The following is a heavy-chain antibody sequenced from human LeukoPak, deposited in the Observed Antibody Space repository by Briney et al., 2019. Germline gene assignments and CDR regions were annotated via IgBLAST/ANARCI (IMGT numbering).Heavy chain of an antibody. CDR1: GFTFSSYE. CDR2: ISSSGSTI. CDR3: ARVQSSGWYGPKYYFDY. V-gene: IGHV3-48*03. Sequence: GGSPRLSCAASGFTFSSYEMNWVRQAPGKGLEWVSYISSSGSTIYYADSVKGRFTISRDNAKNSLYLQMNSLRAEDTAVYYCARVQSSGWYGPKYYFDYWGQGTLVTVSS. D-gene: IGHD6-19*01. J-gene: IGHJ4*02.